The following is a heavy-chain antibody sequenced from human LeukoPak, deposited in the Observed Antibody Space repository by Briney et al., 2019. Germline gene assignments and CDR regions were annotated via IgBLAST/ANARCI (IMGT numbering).Heavy chain of an antibody. CDR2: INRDGSSS. D-gene: IGHD3-3*01. J-gene: IGHJ3*02. Sequence: GGSLRLSCAASEFTFSSYWMHWVRQSPGKGLVLVSHINRDGSSSTYADSVKGRFTISRDNAKNTLYLQMNSLRAEDTAVYYCARSQRFLEWLLHGAFDIWGQGTMVTVSS. CDR1: EFTFSSYW. CDR3: ARSQRFLEWLLHGAFDI. V-gene: IGHV3-74*01.